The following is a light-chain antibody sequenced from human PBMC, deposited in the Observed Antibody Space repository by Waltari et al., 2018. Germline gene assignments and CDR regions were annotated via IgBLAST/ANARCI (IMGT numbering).Light chain of an antibody. J-gene: IGKJ1*01. CDR1: ERIGRAL. CDR2: GAS. V-gene: IGKV3-20*01. CDR3: QHYVRLPVT. Sequence: EVVLTQSPGTLSLSPGERATLSCRASERIGRALAWYQQKPGQAPRLLIYGASTRATGIPDRFSGSGSETDFSLTISRLEPEDFEVYYCQHYVRLPVTFGQGTRVEI.